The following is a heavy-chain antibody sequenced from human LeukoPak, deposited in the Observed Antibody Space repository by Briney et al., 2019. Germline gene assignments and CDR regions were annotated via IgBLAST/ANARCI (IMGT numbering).Heavy chain of an antibody. CDR2: INHSGST. CDR3: AREGAARPTLGY. D-gene: IGHD6-6*01. Sequence: PSETLSLTCAVYGGSFSGYYWSWIRQPPGKGLEWIGEINHSGSTNYNPSLKSRVTISVDTSKNQFSLKLSSVTAADTAVYYCAREGAARPTLGYGGKGTLVTVSS. J-gene: IGHJ4*02. V-gene: IGHV4-34*01. CDR1: GGSFSGYY.